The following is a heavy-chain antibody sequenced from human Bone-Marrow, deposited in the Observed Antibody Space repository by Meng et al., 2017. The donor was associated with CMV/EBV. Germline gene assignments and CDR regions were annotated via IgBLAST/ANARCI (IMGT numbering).Heavy chain of an antibody. Sequence: GGSLRPSCAASGFTVSSNYMSWVRQAPGKGLEWVAVISYDGSLKYYGDSVKGRITISRDNSKNTVYLQVDSLRTEDSAVYYCARDDGRFGEFLHYYYGMDVWGQGTTVTVSS. J-gene: IGHJ6*02. V-gene: IGHV3-30*03. CDR3: ARDDGRFGEFLHYYYGMDV. CDR1: GFTVSSNY. CDR2: ISYDGSLK. D-gene: IGHD3-10*01.